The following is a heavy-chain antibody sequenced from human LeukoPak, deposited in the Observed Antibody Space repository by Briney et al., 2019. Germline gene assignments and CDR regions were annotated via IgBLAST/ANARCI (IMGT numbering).Heavy chain of an antibody. D-gene: IGHD3-16*01. CDR1: GGSMNSYF. J-gene: IGHJ6*02. CDR3: ARGGSPDV. Sequence: SETLSLTCSASGGSMNSYFWTWIRQHAGKGLEWIGRMYGSSAPTYNPSLTSRVTMSVDTSKNQFSLKLGSVTAADTAVYYCARGGSPDVWGQGTTVTVSS. V-gene: IGHV4-4*07. CDR2: MYGSSAP.